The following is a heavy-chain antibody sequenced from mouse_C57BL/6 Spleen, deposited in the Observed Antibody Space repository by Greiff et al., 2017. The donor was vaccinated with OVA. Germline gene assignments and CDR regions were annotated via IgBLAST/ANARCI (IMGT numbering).Heavy chain of an antibody. D-gene: IGHD1-2*01. CDR3: ARHYLYFDF. Sequence: LVESGAELVRPGASVKLSCKASGYTFTDYYINWVKQRPGQGLEWIARIYPGSGNTYYNEKFKGKATLTAEKSSSTAYMQLSSLTSEDSAVYFCARHYLYFDFWGQGTTLTVSS. CDR2: IYPGSGNT. CDR1: GYTFTDYY. J-gene: IGHJ2*01. V-gene: IGHV1-76*01.